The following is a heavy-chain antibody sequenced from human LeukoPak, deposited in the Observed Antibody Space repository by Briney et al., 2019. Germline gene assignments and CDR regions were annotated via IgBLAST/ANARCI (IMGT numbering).Heavy chain of an antibody. D-gene: IGHD3-10*01. CDR1: GYTFTSYY. V-gene: IGHV1-46*01. Sequence: ASVKVSCKASGYTFTSYYMHWVRQAPGQGLEWMGITNPSGGSTSYAQKFQGRVTITRNTSISTAYMELSSLRSEDTAVYYCASGGRGVDYWGQGTLVTVSS. J-gene: IGHJ4*02. CDR3: ASGGRGVDY. CDR2: TNPSGGST.